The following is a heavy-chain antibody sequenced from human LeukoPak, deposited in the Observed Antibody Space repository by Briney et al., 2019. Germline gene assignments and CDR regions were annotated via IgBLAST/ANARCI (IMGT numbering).Heavy chain of an antibody. D-gene: IGHD2-15*01. Sequence: ASVKVSCKASGYPFTDYYMHWVRQAPGQGLEWMGRINPNSGGTNYALKFRGKVTMTRDTSISTAYMELRRLRSDDTAVYYCARGGVAVAGQIDYWGQGTLVTVSS. CDR3: ARGGVAVAGQIDY. J-gene: IGHJ4*02. CDR1: GYPFTDYY. CDR2: INPNSGGT. V-gene: IGHV1-2*06.